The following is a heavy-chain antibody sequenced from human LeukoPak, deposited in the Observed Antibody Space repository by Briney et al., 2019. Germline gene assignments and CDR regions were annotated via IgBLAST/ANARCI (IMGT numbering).Heavy chain of an antibody. CDR2: INPNSGGT. J-gene: IGHJ3*02. V-gene: IGHV1-2*02. D-gene: IGHD3-22*01. CDR3: ARPFYDSSGFPSDAFDI. Sequence: ASVTVSFKASGYTFTGYYMHWVRQAPGQGLEWMGWINPNSGGTNYAQKFQGRVTMTRDTSISTAYMELSRLRSDDTAVYYCARPFYDSSGFPSDAFDIWGQGTMVTVSS. CDR1: GYTFTGYY.